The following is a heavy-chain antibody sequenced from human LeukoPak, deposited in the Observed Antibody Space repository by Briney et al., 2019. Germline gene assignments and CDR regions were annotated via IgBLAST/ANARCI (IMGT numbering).Heavy chain of an antibody. CDR3: ARDGSRGNLVTAPDF. V-gene: IGHV3-21*01. CDR1: GFTVSSNS. CDR2: ITSSRIYI. J-gene: IGHJ4*02. Sequence: GGSLRLSCTVSGFTVSSNSMSWVRQAPGKGLEWVSSITSSRIYIYYADSVKGRFTISRDNAKNSLYLQMNSLRAEDTAVYYCARDGSRGNLVTAPDFWGQGTLVTVSS. D-gene: IGHD2-21*02.